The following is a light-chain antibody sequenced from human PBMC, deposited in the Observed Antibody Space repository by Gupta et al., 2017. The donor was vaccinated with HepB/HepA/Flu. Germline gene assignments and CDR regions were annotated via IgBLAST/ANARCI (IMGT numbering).Light chain of an antibody. Sequence: DIQMTQSPSTLSASVGDRVTITCRASQSISSWLAWYQQKTGKAPKLLIYKASSLESGVPSRFSGSGSGTEFTLTISSLKPDDFATYYCQQYKSYPYTFGQGTKLEIK. CDR1: QSISSW. CDR3: QQYKSYPYT. CDR2: KAS. V-gene: IGKV1-5*03. J-gene: IGKJ2*01.